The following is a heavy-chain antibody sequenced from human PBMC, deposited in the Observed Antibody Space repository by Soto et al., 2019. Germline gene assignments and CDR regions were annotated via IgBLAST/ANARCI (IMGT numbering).Heavy chain of an antibody. CDR3: ARVGATAEFDP. V-gene: IGHV4-59*01. CDR1: GGSITSYY. CDR2: MSFVGRT. D-gene: IGHD1-26*01. Sequence: SETLSLTCTVSGGSITSYYWSWIRQPPGKRLQWIGYMSFVGRTDYNPSLKRRVTIAGDTSNNQFSRNLTSVTAADTAVYFCARVGATAEFDPWGRGALVPVSS. J-gene: IGHJ5*02.